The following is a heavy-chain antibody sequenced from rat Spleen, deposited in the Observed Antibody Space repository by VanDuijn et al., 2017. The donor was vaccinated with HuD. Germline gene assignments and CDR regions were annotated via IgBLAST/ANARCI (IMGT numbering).Heavy chain of an antibody. Sequence: EVQLVESGGGLVQPGRSLKISCVASGFTFNKFWMAWIRQAPGKGLEWIASITNSGDTYYPDSVKGRFTVSRDNAKSTLYLQMNSLRSEDTATYYCTRENYYNGEYWGQGVMVTVSS. CDR3: TRENYYNGEY. CDR1: GFTFNKFW. CDR2: ITNSGDT. D-gene: IGHD1-1*01. V-gene: IGHV5-31*01. J-gene: IGHJ2*01.